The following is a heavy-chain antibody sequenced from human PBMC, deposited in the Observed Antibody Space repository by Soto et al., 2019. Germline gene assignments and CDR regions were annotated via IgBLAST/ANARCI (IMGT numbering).Heavy chain of an antibody. CDR1: GFTFYKYA. J-gene: IGHJ5*02. CDR3: AKGVVAARSGNWFDP. V-gene: IGHV3-23*01. D-gene: IGHD6-6*01. Sequence: EGQLLESGGGLVQPGGSLRLSCTASGFTFYKYALNWVRQAPGKGLEWVSSLTSSGGITYYADSVKGRFTISRDNSKDTLFLQMKSLRPEDTAVYYCAKGVVAARSGNWFDPWGQGTLVTVSS. CDR2: LTSSGGIT.